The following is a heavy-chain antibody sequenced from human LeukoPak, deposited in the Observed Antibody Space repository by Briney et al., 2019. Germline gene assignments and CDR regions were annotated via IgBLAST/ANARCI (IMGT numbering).Heavy chain of an antibody. CDR3: ARDWRKGYYYDSSGMHFDY. D-gene: IGHD3-22*01. CDR1: GGTFSSYA. J-gene: IGHJ4*02. V-gene: IGHV1-69*01. CDR2: IIPIFGTA. Sequence: GSSVKVSCKASGGTFSSYAISWVRQAPGQGLEWMGGIIPIFGTANYAQKFQGRVTITADESTSTAYMELSSLRSEDTAVYYCARDWRKGYYYDSSGMHFDYWGQGTLVTVSS.